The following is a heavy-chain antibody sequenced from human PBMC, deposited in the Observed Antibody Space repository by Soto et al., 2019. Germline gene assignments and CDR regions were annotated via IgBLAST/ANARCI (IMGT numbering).Heavy chain of an antibody. Sequence: SETLSLTCAVSGGSISSGGYSWSWIRQPPGKGLEWIGYIYHSGSTYYNPSLKSRVTISVDRSKNQFSLKLGSVTAADTAVYYCAGDVYGRGYFDYWGQGTLVTVSS. J-gene: IGHJ4*02. CDR1: GGSISSGGYS. V-gene: IGHV4-30-2*01. D-gene: IGHD4-17*01. CDR3: AGDVYGRGYFDY. CDR2: IYHSGST.